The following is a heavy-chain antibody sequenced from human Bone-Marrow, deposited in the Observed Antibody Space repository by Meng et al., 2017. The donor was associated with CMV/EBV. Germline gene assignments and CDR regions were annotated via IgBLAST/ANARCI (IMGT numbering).Heavy chain of an antibody. CDR2: ISSSSSYI. D-gene: IGHD4-17*01. CDR1: GFTFSSYS. Sequence: ETLSLTCAASGFTFSSYSMNWVRQAPGKGLEWVSSISSSSSYIYYADSVKGRFTISRDNAKNSLYLQMNSLRAEDTAVYYCARDWGDYGTRWGMDVWGQGTTVTVSS. J-gene: IGHJ6*02. CDR3: ARDWGDYGTRWGMDV. V-gene: IGHV3-21*01.